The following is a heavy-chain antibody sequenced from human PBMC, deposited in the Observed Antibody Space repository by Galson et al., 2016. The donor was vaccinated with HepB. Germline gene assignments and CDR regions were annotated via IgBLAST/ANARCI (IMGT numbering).Heavy chain of an antibody. CDR2: ISAYNGDT. CDR3: ARDEGIAVAGTSVFDI. Sequence: SVKVSCKASGYTFTSYGISWVRQAPGQGLEWMGWISAYNGDTNHAQKLQGRVTMTTDTPTSTAYMELRSLRSDDTAVYYCARDEGIAVAGTSVFDIWGQGTMVTVS. V-gene: IGHV1-18*01. CDR1: GYTFTSYG. D-gene: IGHD6-19*01. J-gene: IGHJ3*02.